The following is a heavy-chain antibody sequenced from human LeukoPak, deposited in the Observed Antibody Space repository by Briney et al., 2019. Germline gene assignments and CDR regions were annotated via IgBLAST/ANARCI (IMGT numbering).Heavy chain of an antibody. Sequence: GGSLRLSCAASGFTFSSYGMHWVRQAPGKGLEWVSSISSSSSYIYYADSVKGRFTISRDNAKNSLYLQMNSLRAEDTAVYYCAKVPYGDYDVRYNWFDPWGQGTLVTVSS. J-gene: IGHJ5*02. CDR2: ISSSSSYI. CDR3: AKVPYGDYDVRYNWFDP. V-gene: IGHV3-21*04. D-gene: IGHD4-17*01. CDR1: GFTFSSYG.